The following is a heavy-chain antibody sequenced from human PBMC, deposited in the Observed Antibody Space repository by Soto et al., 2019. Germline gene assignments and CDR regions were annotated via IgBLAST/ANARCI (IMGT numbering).Heavy chain of an antibody. J-gene: IGHJ6*02. CDR1: GYSFTSYW. D-gene: IGHD6-13*01. CDR3: ARTAAAGKYYNGMDV. V-gene: IGHV5-51*01. Sequence: GESLKISCKGSGYSFTSYWIGWVRQMPGKGLECMGIIYPGDSDTRYSPSFQGQVTISADKSISTAYLQWRSLKASDTAMYYCARTAAAGKYYNGMDVWGQGTTVTVSS. CDR2: IYPGDSDT.